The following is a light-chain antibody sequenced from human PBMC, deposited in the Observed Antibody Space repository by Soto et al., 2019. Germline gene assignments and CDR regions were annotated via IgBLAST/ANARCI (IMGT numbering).Light chain of an antibody. CDR2: GNS. J-gene: IGLJ7*01. V-gene: IGLV1-40*01. CDR3: QSYDSGLSGSPAV. CDR1: SSNIGAGYD. Sequence: QSVLTQPPSVSGAPGQRVTISCTGSSSNIGAGYDVHWYQQLPGTAPKLLIYGNSNRPSGVPDRFSGSKSGTSASLAITGLQAEDEADYYCQSYDSGLSGSPAVFGGGTQLTVL.